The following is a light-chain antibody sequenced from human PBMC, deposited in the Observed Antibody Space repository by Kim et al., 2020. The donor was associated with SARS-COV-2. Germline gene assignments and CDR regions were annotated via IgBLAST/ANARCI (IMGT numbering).Light chain of an antibody. V-gene: IGLV1-40*01. CDR2: GNS. CDR3: QSYDSSLSGSGV. J-gene: IGLJ1*01. Sequence: VTLPCTASSSNIGAGYDVHWYQQLPGTAPKLLIYGNSNRPSGVPDRFSGSKSGTSASLAITGLQAEDEADYYCQSYDSSLSGSGVFGTGTKVTVL. CDR1: SSNIGAGYD.